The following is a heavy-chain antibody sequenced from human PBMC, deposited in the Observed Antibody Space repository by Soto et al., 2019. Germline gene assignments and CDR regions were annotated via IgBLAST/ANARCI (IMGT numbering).Heavy chain of an antibody. D-gene: IGHD2-2*01. CDR2: ISYDGSNK. CDR3: ARGPYCSSTSCSGAVLGAFDI. V-gene: IGHV3-30-3*01. Sequence: PGGSLRLSCAASGFPFSSCAMYWVRQAPGKGLEWVAVISYDGSNKYYADSVKGRFTISRDNSKNTLYLQMNSLGTEDTAVYYCARGPYCSSTSCSGAVLGAFDIWGQGTMVTVS. CDR1: GFPFSSCA. J-gene: IGHJ3*02.